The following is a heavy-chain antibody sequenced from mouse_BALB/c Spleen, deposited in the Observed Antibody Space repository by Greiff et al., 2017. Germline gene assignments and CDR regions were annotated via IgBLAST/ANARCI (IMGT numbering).Heavy chain of an antibody. D-gene: IGHD4-1*02. CDR2: IDPETGGT. CDR3: TPQLGLFAY. V-gene: IGHV1-15*01. Sequence: QVQLKESGAELVRPGASVTLSCKASGYTFTDYEMHWVKQTPVHGLEWIGAIDPETGGTAYNQKFKGKATLTADKSSSTAYMELRSLTSEDSAVYYCTPQLGLFAYWGQGTLVTVSA. J-gene: IGHJ3*01. CDR1: GYTFTDYE.